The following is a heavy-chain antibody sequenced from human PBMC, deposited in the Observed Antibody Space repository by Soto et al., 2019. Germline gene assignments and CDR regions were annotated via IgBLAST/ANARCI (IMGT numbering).Heavy chain of an antibody. CDR1: GFTFSSYW. V-gene: IGHV3-74*01. CDR2: INSDGSST. CDR3: VRGSSGWYGVDS. J-gene: IGHJ4*02. Sequence: EVLPVESGGGLVQPGGSLRLSCAASGFTFSSYWMHWVRHDPGKGLVWVSRINSDGSSTNYADSVKGRFTISRDNAKNTLHLQMSSLRDEDTAVYYCVRGSSGWYGVDSWGQGTLVTVSS. D-gene: IGHD6-19*01.